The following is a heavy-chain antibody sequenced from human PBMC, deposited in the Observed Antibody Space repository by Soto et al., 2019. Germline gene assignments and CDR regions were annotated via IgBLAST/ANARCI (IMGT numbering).Heavy chain of an antibody. CDR1: GGTFSSYA. V-gene: IGHV1-69*01. Sequence: QVQLVQSGAEVKKPGSSVKVSCTASGGTFSSYAISWVRQAPGQGLEWMGGIIPIFGTANYAQKFQGRVTITADESTSTAYLELSSLSSEDTAVYYCARGYYGSGSYFPLGYWGQGTLVTVSS. J-gene: IGHJ4*02. D-gene: IGHD3-10*01. CDR2: IIPIFGTA. CDR3: ARGYYGSGSYFPLGY.